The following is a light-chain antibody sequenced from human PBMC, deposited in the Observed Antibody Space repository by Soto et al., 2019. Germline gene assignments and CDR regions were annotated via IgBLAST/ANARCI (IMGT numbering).Light chain of an antibody. CDR3: QSYDSSLSEV. V-gene: IGLV1-40*01. CDR1: SSNIGAGYD. CDR2: VNN. Sequence: QSVLTQPPSVSGAPGQRVTISCTGTSSNIGAGYDVHWYQQLPGTAPKLLIYVNNNRPSGVPDRFSGSKSGTSASLAITGLQAEDEADYYCQSYDSSLSEVFGTGTKVTV. J-gene: IGLJ1*01.